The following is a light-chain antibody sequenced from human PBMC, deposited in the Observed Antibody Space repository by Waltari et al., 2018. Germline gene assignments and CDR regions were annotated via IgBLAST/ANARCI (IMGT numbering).Light chain of an antibody. J-gene: IGKJ4*01. CDR3: QQYDAWPLT. CDR1: QSVSSN. V-gene: IGKV3-15*01. Sequence: EKVLTQSPATLSVSPGDRATLSCRASQSVSSNLAWYQQNPGQAPRLLIHGASTRATGIPDRFSGSGSGTEFTLTISSLQSEDFAVYYCQQYDAWPLTFGGGTKVEIK. CDR2: GAS.